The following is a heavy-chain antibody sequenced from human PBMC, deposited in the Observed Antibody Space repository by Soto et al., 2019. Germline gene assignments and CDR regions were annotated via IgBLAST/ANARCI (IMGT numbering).Heavy chain of an antibody. CDR1: GFTFSSYS. CDR2: ISSSSSYI. J-gene: IGHJ5*02. V-gene: IGHV3-21*01. Sequence: EVQLVESGGGLVKPGGSLRLSCAASGFTFSSYSMNWVRQAPGKGLEWVSSISSSSSYIYYADSVKGRFTISRDNAKNSLYLQMNSLRAEDTAVYYCARDQSTTVFLLSPIDPWGQGTLVTVSS. CDR3: ARDQSTTVFLLSPIDP. D-gene: IGHD2-21*01.